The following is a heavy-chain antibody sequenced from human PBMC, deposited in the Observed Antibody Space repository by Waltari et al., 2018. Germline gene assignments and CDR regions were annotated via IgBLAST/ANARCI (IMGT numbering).Heavy chain of an antibody. D-gene: IGHD3-10*01. Sequence: QVQLQQWGAGLLKPSETLSLTCAVYGGSFSGYYWSWIRPPPGKGLEWIGEINHSGSTNYNPSLKSRVTISVETSKNQFSLKLSSVTAADTAVYYCARPLYYYGSGSYSVWGQGTLVTVSS. J-gene: IGHJ4*02. V-gene: IGHV4-34*01. CDR2: INHSGST. CDR1: GGSFSGYY. CDR3: ARPLYYYGSGSYSV.